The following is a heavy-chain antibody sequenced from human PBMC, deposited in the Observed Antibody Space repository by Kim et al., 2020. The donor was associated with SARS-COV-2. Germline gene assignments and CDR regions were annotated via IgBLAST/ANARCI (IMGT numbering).Heavy chain of an antibody. CDR3: ARHVHSHNTWETFDY. Sequence: SETLSLTCSVSGGSISGYYWSWTRQTPGKGLEWIGDISYSGFTKYNPSLNSRVTISIDPSLIQFSLQLSSVTAADTAVDYCARHVHSHNTWETFDYWVQG. J-gene: IGHJ4*02. V-gene: IGHV4-59*08. CDR2: ISYSGFT. D-gene: IGHD1-1*01. CDR1: GGSISGYY.